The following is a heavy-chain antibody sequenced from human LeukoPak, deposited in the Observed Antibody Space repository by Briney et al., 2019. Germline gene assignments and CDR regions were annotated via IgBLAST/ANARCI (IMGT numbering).Heavy chain of an antibody. V-gene: IGHV4-59*01. Sequence: SETLSLTCTVSGGSISSYYWSWIRQPPGKGPEWIGYIYYSGSTNYNPSLKSRVTISVDTSKNQFSLKLSSVTAADTAVYYCARRLRYFDWSFDYWGQGTLVTVSA. J-gene: IGHJ4*02. D-gene: IGHD3-9*01. CDR3: ARRLRYFDWSFDY. CDR2: IYYSGST. CDR1: GGSISSYY.